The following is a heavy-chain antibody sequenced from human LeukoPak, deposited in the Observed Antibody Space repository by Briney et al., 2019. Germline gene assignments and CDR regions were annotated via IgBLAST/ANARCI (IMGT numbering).Heavy chain of an antibody. CDR1: GFTLSSYA. CDR3: ANVQLWLNYFDY. Sequence: GVSLRLPCAASGFTLSSYAMRCVRQAPGRGLEWVSAISGSGGSTYYADSVKGRFTISRDNYKNTLYLQMNSLRAEDTAVYCCANVQLWLNYFDYWGQGTLVTVSS. D-gene: IGHD5-18*01. J-gene: IGHJ4*02. V-gene: IGHV3-23*01. CDR2: ISGSGGST.